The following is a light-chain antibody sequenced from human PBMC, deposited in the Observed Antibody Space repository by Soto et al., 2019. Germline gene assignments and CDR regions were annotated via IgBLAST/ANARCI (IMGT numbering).Light chain of an antibody. J-gene: IGKJ2*01. Sequence: EIVLTQSPGTLSLSPGERATLSCRASQSVGSSYLAWYQQKPGQAPRLLIYGASNMATGIPDRFSGSGSGNDFTLTISRLEPEDFAVYYCQQFGGSPPVTFGQGTRLQIK. V-gene: IGKV3-20*01. CDR2: GAS. CDR1: QSVGSSY. CDR3: QQFGGSPPVT.